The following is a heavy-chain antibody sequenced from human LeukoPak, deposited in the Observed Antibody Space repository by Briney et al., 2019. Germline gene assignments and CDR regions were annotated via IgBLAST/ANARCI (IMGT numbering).Heavy chain of an antibody. J-gene: IGHJ4*02. Sequence: PSETLSLTCAVSGYSISSGYYWGWIRQPPGKGLEWIGNIYHSGSTYYNPSLNSRVTISVDTSKNQFSLKLNSVTAADTAVYYCARYGYSSSAGDYWGQGTLVTVSS. V-gene: IGHV4-38-2*01. D-gene: IGHD6-6*01. CDR3: ARYGYSSSAGDY. CDR1: GYSISSGYY. CDR2: IYHSGST.